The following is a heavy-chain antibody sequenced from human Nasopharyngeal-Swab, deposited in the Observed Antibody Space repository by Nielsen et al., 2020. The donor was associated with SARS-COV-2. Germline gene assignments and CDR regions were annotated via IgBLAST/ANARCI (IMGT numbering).Heavy chain of an antibody. CDR2: ISSSGSTI. CDR3: ARDSGYDILTGYIYYYGMNV. CDR1: GFTFSDYY. V-gene: IGHV3-11*01. J-gene: IGHJ6*02. Sequence: GSLRLSCAASGFTFSDYYMSWIRQAPGKGLEWVSYISSSGSTIYYADSVKGRLTISRDNAKNSLYLQMNSLRAEDTAVYYCARDSGYDILTGYIYYYGMNVWGQGTTVTVSS. D-gene: IGHD3-9*01.